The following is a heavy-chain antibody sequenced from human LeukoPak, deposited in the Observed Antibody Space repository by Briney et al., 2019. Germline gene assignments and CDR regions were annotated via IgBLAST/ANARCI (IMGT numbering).Heavy chain of an antibody. CDR1: GGSFSGYY. Sequence: SETLSLTCAVYGGSFSGYYWSWIRQPAGKGLEWIGRIYTSGSTNYNPSLKSRVTISVDTSKNQFSLKLSSVTAADTAVYYCARESITMIVGYYFDYWGQGTLVTVSS. D-gene: IGHD3-22*01. CDR3: ARESITMIVGYYFDY. J-gene: IGHJ4*02. CDR2: IYTSGST. V-gene: IGHV4-4*07.